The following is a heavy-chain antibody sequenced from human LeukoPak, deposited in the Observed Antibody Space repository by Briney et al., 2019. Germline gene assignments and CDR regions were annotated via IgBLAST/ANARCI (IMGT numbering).Heavy chain of an antibody. CDR2: IKQDGSEK. V-gene: IGHV3-7*01. D-gene: IGHD3-22*01. J-gene: IGHJ3*02. CDR3: AKGTYYYDSSGYWVQGAFDI. Sequence: GGSLRLSCAASGFTFSSYWMSWVRQAPGKGLEWVANIKQDGSEKYYVDSVKGRFTISRDNSKNTLYLQMNSLRAEDTAVYYCAKGTYYYDSSGYWVQGAFDIWGQGTMVTVSS. CDR1: GFTFSSYW.